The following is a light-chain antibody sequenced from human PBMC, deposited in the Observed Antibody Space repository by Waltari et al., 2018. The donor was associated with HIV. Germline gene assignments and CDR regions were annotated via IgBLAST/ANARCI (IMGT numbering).Light chain of an antibody. CDR1: QSLLHSNGYNY. V-gene: IGKV2-28*01. CDR2: LGS. J-gene: IGKJ1*01. CDR3: MQALQTPPT. Sequence: DIVMTQSPLSLPVTPGEPASISCRSSQSLLHSNGYNYLDWYLQKPGQSPQLLIYLGSNRGSGVPDRFRGSGSGTDFTLKISRVEAEDVGVYYCMQALQTPPTFGQGTKVEIK.